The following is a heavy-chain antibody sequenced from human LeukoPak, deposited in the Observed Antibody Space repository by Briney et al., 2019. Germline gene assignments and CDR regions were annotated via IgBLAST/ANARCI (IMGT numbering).Heavy chain of an antibody. CDR1: GFTFSSYW. Sequence: GSLRLSCAASGFTFSSYWMHWVRLVPGKGLVWVARINTYGTSTTYGDSVEGRFTISRDNAKNTLYLEMNSLRDDDTAVYYCARGSTTVTTKDWFDPWGQGTQVTVSS. V-gene: IGHV3-74*03. CDR3: ARGSTTVTTKDWFDP. J-gene: IGHJ5*02. CDR2: INTYGTST. D-gene: IGHD4-17*01.